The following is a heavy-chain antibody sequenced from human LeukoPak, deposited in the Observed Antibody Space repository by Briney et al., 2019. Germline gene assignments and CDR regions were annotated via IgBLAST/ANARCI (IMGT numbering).Heavy chain of an antibody. CDR2: MNPNSGST. D-gene: IGHD5-12*01. CDR3: ARGRSTGYPYYFEY. J-gene: IGHJ4*02. V-gene: IGHV1-8*03. CDR1: GYTFTSYD. Sequence: ASVKASCKASGYTFTSYDINWVRQATGQGLEWMGWMNPNSGSTGYAQKFQGRVTITRNASISTAYMELSGLRSEDTAVYYCARGRSTGYPYYFEYWGQGTLVTVSS.